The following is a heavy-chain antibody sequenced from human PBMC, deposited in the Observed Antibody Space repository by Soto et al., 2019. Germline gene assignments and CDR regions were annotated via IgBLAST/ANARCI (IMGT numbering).Heavy chain of an antibody. D-gene: IGHD5-12*01. V-gene: IGHV1-69*13. CDR2: IIPIFGTA. CDR1: GGTFSSYA. CDR3: ARNDIVVTARIYYYYGMDV. Sequence: AVKVSCKASGGTFSSYAISWVRQAPGQGLEWMGGIIPIFGTANYAQKFQGRVTITADESTSTAYMELSSLRSEDTAVYYCARNDIVVTARIYYYYGMDVWGQGTTVTVSS. J-gene: IGHJ6*02.